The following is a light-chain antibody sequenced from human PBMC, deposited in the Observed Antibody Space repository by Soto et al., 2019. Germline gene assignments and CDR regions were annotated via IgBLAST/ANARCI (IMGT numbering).Light chain of an antibody. J-gene: IGLJ2*01. V-gene: IGLV1-51*01. Sequence: QSVLTQSPSVSAAPGQKVTISCSGSSSNIGNNYVSWYQQLPGTAPKLLIYDNNKRPSGIPDRFSGSKSGTSGTLDITGRQTGDDADYYCATWDGSLPGEVLGGGTKVTVL. CDR1: SSNIGNNY. CDR3: ATWDGSLPGEV. CDR2: DNN.